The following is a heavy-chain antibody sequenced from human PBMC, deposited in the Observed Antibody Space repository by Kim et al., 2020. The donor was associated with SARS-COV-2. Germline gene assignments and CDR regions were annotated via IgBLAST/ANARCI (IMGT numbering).Heavy chain of an antibody. Sequence: ASVKVSCKASGYTFTSYAMNWVRQAPGQGLEWMGWINTNTGNPTYAQGFTGRFVFSLDTSVSTAYLQISSLKAEDTAVYYCARGGPITIFGVVIGGERMDVWGQGTTVTVSS. D-gene: IGHD3-3*01. CDR1: GYTFTSYA. CDR3: ARGGPITIFGVVIGGERMDV. J-gene: IGHJ6*02. V-gene: IGHV7-4-1*02. CDR2: INTNTGNP.